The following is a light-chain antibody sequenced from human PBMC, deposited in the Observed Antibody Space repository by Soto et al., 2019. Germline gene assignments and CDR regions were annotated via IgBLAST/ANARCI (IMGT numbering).Light chain of an antibody. CDR3: QQYGSSPRT. J-gene: IGKJ1*01. CDR2: GAS. Sequence: EIVLTQSPGTLSLSPGERATLSCRASQSVSSSYLAWYQQKPGQAPRLLIYGASSSATGIPDRFSGSGSATDFTLTISRLEPEEFAVYCCQQYGSSPRTFGQGTRVEIK. CDR1: QSVSSSY. V-gene: IGKV3-20*01.